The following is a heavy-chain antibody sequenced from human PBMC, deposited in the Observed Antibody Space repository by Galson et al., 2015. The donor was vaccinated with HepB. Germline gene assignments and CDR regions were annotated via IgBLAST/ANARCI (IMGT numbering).Heavy chain of an antibody. Sequence: SLRLSCAASGFTFSSYGMHWVRQAPGKGLEWVAFIRYDGSTKYYGDSVKGRFTISRDNSKSTLYLQMNNLRAEDTAVYYCAKDGSWAFDYWGQGTLVTVSS. CDR1: GFTFSSYG. D-gene: IGHD3-10*01. CDR2: IRYDGSTK. V-gene: IGHV3-30*02. CDR3: AKDGSWAFDY. J-gene: IGHJ4*02.